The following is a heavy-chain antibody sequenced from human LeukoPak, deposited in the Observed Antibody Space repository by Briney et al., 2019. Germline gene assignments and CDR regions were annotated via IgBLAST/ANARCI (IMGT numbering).Heavy chain of an antibody. V-gene: IGHV1-18*01. CDR3: ARDTMIYGDYFDY. D-gene: IGHD3-22*01. CDR1: GYTFTDYG. Sequence: ASVTVSCKASGYTFTDYGVSWVRQAPGQGLEWMGWISAYNGNTNYAQKLQGRVTMTIDTSTSTVYMELRSLGSDDTAVYYCARDTMIYGDYFDYWGQGTLVTVSS. J-gene: IGHJ4*02. CDR2: ISAYNGNT.